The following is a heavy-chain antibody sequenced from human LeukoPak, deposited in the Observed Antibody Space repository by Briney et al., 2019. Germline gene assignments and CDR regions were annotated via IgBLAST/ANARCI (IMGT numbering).Heavy chain of an antibody. CDR1: GGCFSGYY. CDR2: INHSGST. D-gene: IGHD6-19*01. Sequence: SETLSLTCAVYGGCFSGYYWSWIRQPPGKGLEWIGEINHSGSTNYNPSLKSRVTISVDTSKNQFSLKLSSVTAADTAVYYCARRRQWLVPPDYWGQGTLVTVSS. V-gene: IGHV4-34*01. CDR3: ARRRQWLVPPDY. J-gene: IGHJ4*02.